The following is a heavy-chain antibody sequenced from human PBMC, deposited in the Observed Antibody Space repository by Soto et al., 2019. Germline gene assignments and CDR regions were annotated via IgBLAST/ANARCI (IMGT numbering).Heavy chain of an antibody. D-gene: IGHD6-19*01. J-gene: IGHJ3*02. V-gene: IGHV3-66*01. Sequence: PGGSLRLSCAAFGLTISGKKYVAWVRQAPGKGLEWVSALYDVDGSFYADSVKGRFTISRDNAKNSLYLQMNSLRAEDTAVYYCARSIAVADDAFDIWGQGTMVTVSS. CDR2: LYDVDGS. CDR3: ARSIAVADDAFDI. CDR1: GLTISGKKY.